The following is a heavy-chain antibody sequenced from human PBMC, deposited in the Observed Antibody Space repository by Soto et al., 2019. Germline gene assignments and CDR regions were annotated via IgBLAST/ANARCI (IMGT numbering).Heavy chain of an antibody. J-gene: IGHJ1*01. CDR3: ARQYDYIWGSYRESKNNAEYFQH. CDR2: IYYSGST. CDR1: GGSISSSSYY. V-gene: IGHV4-39*01. Sequence: QLQLQESGPGLVKPSETLSLTCTVSGGSISSSSYYWGWIRQPPGKGLEWIGSIYYSGSTYYNPSLQSRVTISVDTSKNQFSLKLSSVTAADTAVYYCARQYDYIWGSYRESKNNAEYFQHWGQGTLVTVSS. D-gene: IGHD3-16*02.